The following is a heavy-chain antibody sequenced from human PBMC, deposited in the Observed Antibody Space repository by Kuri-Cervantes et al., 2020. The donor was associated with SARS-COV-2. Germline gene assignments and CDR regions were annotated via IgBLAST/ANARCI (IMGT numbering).Heavy chain of an antibody. CDR2: IYYSGST. V-gene: IGHV4-39*07. CDR1: GGSISSSSYY. CDR3: ARVRCSGGSCYSYY. Sequence: SETLSLTCTVSGGSISSSSYYWGWIRQPPGKGLEWIGSIYYSGSTYYNPSLKSRVTISVDTSKNQFSLKLSSVTAADTAVYYCARVRCSGGSCYSYYWGQGTLVTVSS. J-gene: IGHJ4*02. D-gene: IGHD2-15*01.